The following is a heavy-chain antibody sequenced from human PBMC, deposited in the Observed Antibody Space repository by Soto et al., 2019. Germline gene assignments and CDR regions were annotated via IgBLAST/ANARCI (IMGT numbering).Heavy chain of an antibody. J-gene: IGHJ3*02. CDR1: GFNFNFFG. V-gene: IGHV3-30*18. CDR2: ISYDGRDK. CDR3: AKERIYSFYAFDI. D-gene: IGHD5-12*01. Sequence: QEQLVESGGGVVQAGRSLRLSCAASGFNFNFFGMHWVRQAPGKGLEWVAVISYDGRDKYYADSVKGRFTMSRDNSKNMVYLEMSSLRPEDTSVYYCAKERIYSFYAFDIWGHGTMVTVSS.